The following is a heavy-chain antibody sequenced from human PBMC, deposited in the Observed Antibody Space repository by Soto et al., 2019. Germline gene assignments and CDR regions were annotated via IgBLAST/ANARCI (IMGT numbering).Heavy chain of an antibody. CDR2: IHYSGRD. CDR3: AKRFSRELSNESGKDC. Sequence: PSETLSLTCMVSGGSISGSLFYWDWIRQPPGKGLEWIGSIHYSGRDSYSPSLRSRVSMSVDTSNNQFSLKLSSVTAADTAVYYCAKRFSRELSNESGKDCWGRGTLVTVSS. J-gene: IGHJ4*02. V-gene: IGHV4-39*01. D-gene: IGHD1-26*01. CDR1: GGSISGSLFY.